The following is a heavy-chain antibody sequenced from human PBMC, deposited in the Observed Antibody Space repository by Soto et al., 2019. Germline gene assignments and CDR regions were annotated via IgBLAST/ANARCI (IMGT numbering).Heavy chain of an antibody. CDR1: GFTFDDYA. CDR2: ISWNSGSI. CDR3: PKAQPEEYYDFSSGYLKPDYYYCGMDV. V-gene: IGHV3-9*01. J-gene: IGHJ6*02. Sequence: GGSLRLSCAASGFTFDDYAMHWVRQAPGKGLEWVSGISWNSGSIGYADSVKGRFTISRDNAKNSLYLQMNSLRAEGTALYYCPKAQPEEYYDFSSGYLKPDYYYCGMDVCGQGTTVTVSS. D-gene: IGHD3-3*01.